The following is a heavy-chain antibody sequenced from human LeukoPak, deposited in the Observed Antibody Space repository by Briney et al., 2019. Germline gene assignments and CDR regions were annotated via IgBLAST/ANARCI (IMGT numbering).Heavy chain of an antibody. CDR3: ARHEEEDGYNAKTFDY. J-gene: IGHJ4*02. CDR1: GGSISSSANF. Sequence: PSXTLSLTCTVSGGSISSSANFWGWVRQPPGRGLEWIASTYYSRNTYYNPSLKSRVTISVDTSKNQFSLKLSSVTAADTAVYYCARHEEEDGYNAKTFDYWGQGTLVTVSS. V-gene: IGHV4-39*01. D-gene: IGHD5-24*01. CDR2: TYYSRNT.